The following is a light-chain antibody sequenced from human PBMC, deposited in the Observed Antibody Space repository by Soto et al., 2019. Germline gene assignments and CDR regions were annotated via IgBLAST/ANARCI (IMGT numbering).Light chain of an antibody. CDR1: RSLLHNSNDKNY. J-gene: IGKJ4*01. V-gene: IGKV4-1*01. CDR3: QQYYGIPLT. Sequence: DIVLTQSPDSLAVSLGERATINCKSSRSLLHNSNDKNYLAWYQQKPGQPPKLLFYWASTRQSGVPERFSGSGSEIDFTLTVISLRAEDVAVYYCQQYYGIPLTFGGGTQVEIK. CDR2: WAS.